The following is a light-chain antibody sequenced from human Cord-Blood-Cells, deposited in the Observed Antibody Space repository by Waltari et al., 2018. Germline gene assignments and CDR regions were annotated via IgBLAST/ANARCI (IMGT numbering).Light chain of an antibody. CDR1: QSVSSSY. CDR2: GAS. J-gene: IGKJ1*01. V-gene: IGKV3-20*01. Sequence: EIVLTQSPGTLSLSPGERATLSCRASQSVSSSYLAWYQQKPGQAPRPLMYGASSRATGIPDRFSGSGSGTDFTRTINRLEPEDFAVYYCQQYGSSPWTFGQGTKVEIK. CDR3: QQYGSSPWT.